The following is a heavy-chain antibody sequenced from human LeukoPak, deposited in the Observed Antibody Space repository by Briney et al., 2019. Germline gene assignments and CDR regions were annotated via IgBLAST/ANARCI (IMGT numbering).Heavy chain of an antibody. V-gene: IGHV4-34*01. CDR1: VGSFSGYY. CDR3: ARRISPRRDYYYYMDV. D-gene: IGHD6-6*01. J-gene: IGHJ6*03. Sequence: SETRSLTCAVYVGSFSGYYWSWIRQPPGKGLEWIGEINHSGSANYNPSLKSRVTISVDTSKNQFSLKLSSVTAADTAVYYCARRISPRRDYYYYMDVWGKGTSVTVSS. CDR2: INHSGSA.